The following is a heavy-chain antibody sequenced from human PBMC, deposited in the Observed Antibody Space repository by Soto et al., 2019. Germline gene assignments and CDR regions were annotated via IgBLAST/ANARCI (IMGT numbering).Heavy chain of an antibody. V-gene: IGHV4-30-4*08. J-gene: IGHJ4*02. D-gene: IGHD7-27*01. CDR1: GDSISRGAYY. CDR2: ISNSGSI. Sequence: SETLSLTCTVSGDSISRGAYYWTWIRQHPVKGLEWIGYISNSGSIYNNPSLESRLTISVDTSKNQFSLDLSSVSAADTAVYYCTRGPSGDKVDSWGQGTLVTVSS. CDR3: TRGPSGDKVDS.